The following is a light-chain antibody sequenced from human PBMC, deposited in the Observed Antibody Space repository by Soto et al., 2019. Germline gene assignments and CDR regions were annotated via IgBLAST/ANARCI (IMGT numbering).Light chain of an antibody. V-gene: IGKV3-11*01. CDR3: QQRSNWPLT. CDR1: QSISSY. J-gene: IGKJ5*01. Sequence: DIVLTQYPATLSLSLGERATLSCRASQSISSYLAWYQQKPGQAPRLLIYDASHRATGIPDRFSGSGSGTDFTLTISGLKPEDVAVYYCQQRSNWPLTFGGGTRLEI. CDR2: DAS.